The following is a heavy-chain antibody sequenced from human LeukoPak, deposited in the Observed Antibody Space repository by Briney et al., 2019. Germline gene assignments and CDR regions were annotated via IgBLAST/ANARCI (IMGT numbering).Heavy chain of an antibody. CDR2: MNPNSGNT. Sequence: ASVKVSCKASGYTFTSYDINWVRQATGQGLEWMGWMNPNSGNTGYAQKFQGRVTITRNTSISTAYMELSSLRSEDTAVYYCAREFRRRARWFDPWGQGTLVTVSS. J-gene: IGHJ5*02. V-gene: IGHV1-8*03. CDR1: GYTFTSYD. CDR3: AREFRRRARWFDP.